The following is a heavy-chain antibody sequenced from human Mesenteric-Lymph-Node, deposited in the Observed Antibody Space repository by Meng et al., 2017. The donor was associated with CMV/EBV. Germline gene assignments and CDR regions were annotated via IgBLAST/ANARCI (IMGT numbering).Heavy chain of an antibody. Sequence: GESLKISCATSGFTFSSFAMSWVRQAPEKGLEWVSGISGRGDTTYYADSVKGRFIIYRDNSKNTVYLQMNSLRAEDTAVYYCAKCYYDFWSGYSDMVDYWGQGTLVTVSS. CDR1: GFTFSSFA. D-gene: IGHD3-3*01. V-gene: IGHV3-23*01. CDR2: ISGRGDTT. J-gene: IGHJ4*02. CDR3: AKCYYDFWSGYSDMVDY.